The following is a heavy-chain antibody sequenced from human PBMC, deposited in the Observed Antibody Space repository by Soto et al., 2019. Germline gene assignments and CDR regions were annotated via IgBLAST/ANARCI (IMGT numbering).Heavy chain of an antibody. J-gene: IGHJ6*02. Sequence: SETLSLTCLVSGDSISSYYWTWIRQPPGKGLEWIGYIYSSGSTSYNPSLKSRVTISVDTSKNQFSLKLSSVTAADTAVYYCARYGSHYYYYKMDVWGQGTTVTVSS. V-gene: IGHV4-59*01. D-gene: IGHD1-26*01. CDR1: GDSISSYY. CDR2: IYSSGST. CDR3: ARYGSHYYYYKMDV.